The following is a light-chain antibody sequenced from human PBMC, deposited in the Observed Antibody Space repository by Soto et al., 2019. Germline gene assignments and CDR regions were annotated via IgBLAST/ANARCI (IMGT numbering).Light chain of an antibody. J-gene: IGKJ2*01. CDR1: QSITTW. CDR2: KAT. Sequence: DIPITQSPSTLSASVGDRVTITCRASQSITTWLAWYQQKPGKAPKLLIYKATNLQSGVPSRFSGSGSGTEFSLTISSLQPEDFAIYYCQQYNDYQYTFGQGTKLEIK. V-gene: IGKV1-5*03. CDR3: QQYNDYQYT.